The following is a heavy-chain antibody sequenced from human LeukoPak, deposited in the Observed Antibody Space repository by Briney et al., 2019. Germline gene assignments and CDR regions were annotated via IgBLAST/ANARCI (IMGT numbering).Heavy chain of an antibody. CDR3: ARLGYCSSTSCHGGYYYGMDV. CDR1: GGSFRGYY. Sequence: SETLSLTCAVYGGSFRGYYWSWIRQPPGKGLEWIGEINHSGSTNYNPSLKSRVTISVDTSKNQFSLKLSSVTAADTAVYYCARLGYCSSTSCHGGYYYGMDVWGKGTTVTVSS. V-gene: IGHV4-34*01. J-gene: IGHJ6*04. D-gene: IGHD2-2*01. CDR2: INHSGST.